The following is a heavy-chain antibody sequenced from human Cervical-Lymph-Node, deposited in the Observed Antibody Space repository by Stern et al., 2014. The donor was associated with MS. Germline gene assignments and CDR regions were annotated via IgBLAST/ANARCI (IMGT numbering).Heavy chain of an antibody. V-gene: IGHV2-5*02. CDR1: GFSLSTSGVH. Sequence: ESGPTLVKPTQTLTLTCTFSGFSLSTSGVHVGWIRQPPGKALEGLAVIYWDNDQRYSPSLKSRLTITKDTSKNQLVLTMTNMDPMDTATYYCARPDCSGGRCFDYWGQGTQVTVSS. CDR3: ARPDCSGGRCFDY. CDR2: IYWDNDQ. D-gene: IGHD2-15*01. J-gene: IGHJ4*02.